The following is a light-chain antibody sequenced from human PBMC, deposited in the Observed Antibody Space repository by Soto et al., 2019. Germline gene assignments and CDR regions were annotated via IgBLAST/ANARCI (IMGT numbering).Light chain of an antibody. CDR3: QQYGSSPPIT. Sequence: EIVLTQSPGTLSLSPGERSTLSCKTIQSVSSSYLAWYQQKPGQAPRLLIYGASSRATGIPDRFSGSGSGTDFTLTISRLEPEDFAVYYCQQYGSSPPITVGPGTRLEIK. V-gene: IGKV3-20*01. J-gene: IGKJ5*01. CDR2: GAS. CDR1: QSVSSSY.